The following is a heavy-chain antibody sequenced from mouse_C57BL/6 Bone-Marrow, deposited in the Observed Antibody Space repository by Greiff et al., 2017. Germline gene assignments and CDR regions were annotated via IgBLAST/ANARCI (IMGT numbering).Heavy chain of an antibody. Sequence: EVHLVESGGGLVKPGGSLKLSCAASGFTFSSYAMSWVRQTPEKRLEGVATISDGGSYTYYPANVKGRFTISRDNAKNNLYLQMSHLKSEDTAMYYCAREAAQATYYFDYWGKGTTLTVST. CDR1: GFTFSSYA. V-gene: IGHV5-4*01. J-gene: IGHJ2*01. D-gene: IGHD3-2*02. CDR3: AREAAQATYYFDY. CDR2: ISDGGSYT.